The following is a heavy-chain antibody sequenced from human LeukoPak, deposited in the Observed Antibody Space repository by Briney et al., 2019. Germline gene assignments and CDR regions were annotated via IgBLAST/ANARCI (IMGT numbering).Heavy chain of an antibody. CDR1: GYTFTTYD. V-gene: IGHV1-8*01. CDR2: MNPNRGNT. D-gene: IGHD3-22*01. J-gene: IGHJ4*02. Sequence: ASVKVSCKASGYTFTTYDINWVRQGAGQGLVWMGWMNPNRGNTGYAQKFQGRVTMIRNTSVSTAYMELSSLTSDDTAVYYCARGPAYYTDRSGYYSSDFWGQGTLVTVSS. CDR3: ARGPAYYTDRSGYYSSDF.